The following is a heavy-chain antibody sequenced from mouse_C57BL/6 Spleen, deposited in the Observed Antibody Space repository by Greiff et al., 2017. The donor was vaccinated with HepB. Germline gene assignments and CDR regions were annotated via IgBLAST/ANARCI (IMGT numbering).Heavy chain of an antibody. CDR1: GYTFTSYG. J-gene: IGHJ4*01. Sequence: VQRVESGAELARPGASVKLSCKASGYTFTSYGISWVKQRTGQGLEWIGEIYPRSGNTYYNEKFKGKATLTADKSSSTAYMELRSLTSEDSAVYFCARWDYNAMDYWGQGTSVTVSS. D-gene: IGHD2-12*01. V-gene: IGHV1-81*01. CDR2: IYPRSGNT. CDR3: ARWDYNAMDY.